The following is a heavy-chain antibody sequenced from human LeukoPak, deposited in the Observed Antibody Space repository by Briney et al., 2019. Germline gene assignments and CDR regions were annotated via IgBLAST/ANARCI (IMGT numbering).Heavy chain of an antibody. J-gene: IGHJ4*02. D-gene: IGHD5-12*01. Sequence: SQTLSLTCTVSGGSISSGGYYWSWIRQPPGKGLEWIGEVSHSGSTNYNPSLKSRVTISVDTSKNQFSLKLSSVTAADTAVYYCARHAFADIVATDWGQGTLVTVSS. CDR1: GGSISSGGYY. V-gene: IGHV4-39*01. CDR2: VSHSGST. CDR3: ARHAFADIVATD.